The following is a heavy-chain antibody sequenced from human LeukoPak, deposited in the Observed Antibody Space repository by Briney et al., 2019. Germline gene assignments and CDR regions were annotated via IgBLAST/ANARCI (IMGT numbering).Heavy chain of an antibody. CDR1: GYTFTAYF. CDR2: INPNSGDT. Sequence: GASVKVSCKASGYTFTAYFMHWVRQAPGQGLEWMGWINPNSGDTNYAQKFQGRVTMTRDTSISTAYMELSRLRSDDTAVYYCAKYISSSAAFDVWGQGTMVTVSS. D-gene: IGHD1-1*01. CDR3: AKYISSSAAFDV. J-gene: IGHJ3*01. V-gene: IGHV1-2*02.